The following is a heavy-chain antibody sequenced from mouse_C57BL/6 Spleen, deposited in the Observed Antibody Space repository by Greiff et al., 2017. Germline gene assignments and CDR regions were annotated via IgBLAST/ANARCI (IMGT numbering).Heavy chain of an antibody. CDR2: ISSGGSYT. Sequence: VKLVESGGDLVKPGGSLKLSCAASGFTFSSYGMSWVRQTPDKRLEWVATISSGGSYTYYPDSVKGRFTISRDNAKNTLYLQMSSLKSEDTAMYYCARHEDSSGYAWFAYWGQGTLVTVSA. CDR3: ARHEDSSGYAWFAY. V-gene: IGHV5-6*01. D-gene: IGHD3-2*02. CDR1: GFTFSSYG. J-gene: IGHJ3*01.